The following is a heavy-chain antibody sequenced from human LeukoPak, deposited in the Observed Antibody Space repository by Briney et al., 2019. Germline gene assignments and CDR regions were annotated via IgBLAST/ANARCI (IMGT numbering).Heavy chain of an antibody. V-gene: IGHV3-30*01. CDR2: ITYDGAFDGGKT. CDR3: ASSADSCYPGWCSDH. J-gene: IGHJ4*02. CDR1: GLSLSNYP. Sequence: PGGSLRLSCEASGLSLSNYPMHWVRQAPGKGLEWITIITYDGAFDGGKTYYADSVNGGFAVSRDKSKNTLFLQMNSLIPEDTAFYPCASSADSCYPGWCSDHWGQGALVTVPS. D-gene: IGHD2-15*01.